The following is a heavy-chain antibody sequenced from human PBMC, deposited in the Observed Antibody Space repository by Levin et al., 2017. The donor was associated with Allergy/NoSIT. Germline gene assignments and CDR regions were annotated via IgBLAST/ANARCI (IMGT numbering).Heavy chain of an antibody. D-gene: IGHD1-26*01. CDR1: GFTFDDYA. CDR2: ISWNSGSI. CDR3: AKDGSPVLFSWFDP. J-gene: IGHJ5*02. V-gene: IGHV3-9*01. Sequence: GGSLRLSCAASGFTFDDYAMHWVRQAPGKGLEWVSGISWNSGSIGYADSVKGRFTISRDNAKNSLYLQMNSLRAEDTALYYCAKDGSPVLFSWFDPWGQGTLVTVSS.